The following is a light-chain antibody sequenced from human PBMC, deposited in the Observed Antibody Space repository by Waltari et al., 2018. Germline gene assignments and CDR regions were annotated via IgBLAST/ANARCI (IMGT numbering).Light chain of an antibody. CDR3: SSFAGSDNLGV. Sequence: QSALTQPPSASGSPGQPVTISCTGTSSNVGAYNYVSWYQKHPGKAPNLIIYDVTKRPSGVPNRFSGSKSGNTASLAVSGLQADDKADYFCSSFAGSDNLGVFGGGTKLTVL. J-gene: IGLJ3*02. CDR1: SSNVGAYNY. CDR2: DVT. V-gene: IGLV2-8*01.